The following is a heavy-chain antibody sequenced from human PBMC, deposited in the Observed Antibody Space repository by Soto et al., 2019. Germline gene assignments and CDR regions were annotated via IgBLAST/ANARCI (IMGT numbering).Heavy chain of an antibody. Sequence: QVQLVQSGAQVKEPGTSVTVSCRASGGTFSTSSFVWVRQGPGQGLEWMGGIIPIFSKTNVAPKFQDRITFTADESTRTAYMELSSLRSEDTAIYYCARDVVRSTGGDSWGQGTWSPSPQ. CDR1: GGTFSTSS. CDR3: ARDVVRSTGGDS. V-gene: IGHV1-69*01. CDR2: IIPIFSKT. D-gene: IGHD7-27*01. J-gene: IGHJ4*02.